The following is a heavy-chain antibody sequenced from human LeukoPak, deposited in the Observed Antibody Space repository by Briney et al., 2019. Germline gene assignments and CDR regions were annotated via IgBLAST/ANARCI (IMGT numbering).Heavy chain of an antibody. Sequence: SETLSLTCTVSGGSISSYYRSWIRQPPGKGLEWIGYIYYSGSTNYNPSLKSRVTISVDTSKNQFSLKLSSVTAADTAVYYCARGYYGSGSYFRGMDVWGQGTTVTVSS. CDR2: IYYSGST. CDR3: ARGYYGSGSYFRGMDV. CDR1: GGSISSYY. D-gene: IGHD3-10*01. J-gene: IGHJ6*02. V-gene: IGHV4-59*01.